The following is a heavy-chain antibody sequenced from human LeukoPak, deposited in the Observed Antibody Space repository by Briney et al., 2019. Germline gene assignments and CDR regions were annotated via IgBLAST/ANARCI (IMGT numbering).Heavy chain of an antibody. CDR3: ARGPNPMYSSSWYFDY. D-gene: IGHD6-13*01. CDR2: IYTSGST. V-gene: IGHV4-4*07. CDR1: GGSISSYY. J-gene: IGHJ4*02. Sequence: PSETLSLTCTVSGGSISSYYWSWIRQPAGKGLEWIGRIYTSGSTNYNPSLKSRVTMSVDTSKNQSSLKLSSVTAADTAVYYCARGPNPMYSSSWYFDYWGQGTLVTVSS.